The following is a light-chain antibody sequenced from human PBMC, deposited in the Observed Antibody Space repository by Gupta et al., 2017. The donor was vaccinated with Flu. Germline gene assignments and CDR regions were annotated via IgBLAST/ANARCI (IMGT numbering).Light chain of an antibody. V-gene: IGKV1-5*03. CDR1: QTIDSW. Sequence: DIQLTQSPSTLSASVGDRVTITCRASQTIDSWLAWYQKKPGRAPKSLSYKASSLETGVPSRFSGSGSGTEFSLTISRLQPDDFATYYCQQERSSPWTFGQGTKVEIK. CDR3: QQERSSPWT. J-gene: IGKJ1*01. CDR2: KAS.